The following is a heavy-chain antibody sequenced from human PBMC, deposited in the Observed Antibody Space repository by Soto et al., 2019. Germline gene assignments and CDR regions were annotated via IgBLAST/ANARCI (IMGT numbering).Heavy chain of an antibody. J-gene: IGHJ5*02. Sequence: GESLKISCKGSGYSFTNYWINWVRQMPGKGLEWMGRIDTSDSYINYSPSFQGYVTISADKSISTAYLQWSSLKASDTAIYYCARSYSSGSNYFDPWGQGTLVTVSS. V-gene: IGHV5-10-1*01. CDR3: ARSYSSGSNYFDP. D-gene: IGHD6-19*01. CDR2: IDTSDSYI. CDR1: GYSFTNYW.